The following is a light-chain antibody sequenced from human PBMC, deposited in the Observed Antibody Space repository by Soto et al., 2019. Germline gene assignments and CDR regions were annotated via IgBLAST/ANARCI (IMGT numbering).Light chain of an antibody. CDR3: QQRSDWPS. V-gene: IGKV3-11*01. Sequence: EIVLTQSPATLSLSPGERATLSCRASQSVGDYLAWYQQKLGQAPRLLIYDASNRATGIPARFSGSGYGTDFPLTISILEPEDFAVYYCQQRSDWPSFGQGTKLEI. CDR2: DAS. J-gene: IGKJ2*01. CDR1: QSVGDY.